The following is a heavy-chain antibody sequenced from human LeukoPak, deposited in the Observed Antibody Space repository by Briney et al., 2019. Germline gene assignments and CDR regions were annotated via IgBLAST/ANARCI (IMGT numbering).Heavy chain of an antibody. D-gene: IGHD4-17*01. V-gene: IGHV4-30-4*01. J-gene: IGHJ4*02. CDR1: GGSISSGDYY. CDR3: ARERAPYGDYPFDY. CDR2: IYYSGST. Sequence: SETLSLTCTVSGGSISSGDYYWSWIRQPPGEGLEWIGYIYYSGSTYYNPSLKSRVTISVDTSKNQFSLKLSSVTAADTAVYYCARERAPYGDYPFDYWGQGTLVTVSS.